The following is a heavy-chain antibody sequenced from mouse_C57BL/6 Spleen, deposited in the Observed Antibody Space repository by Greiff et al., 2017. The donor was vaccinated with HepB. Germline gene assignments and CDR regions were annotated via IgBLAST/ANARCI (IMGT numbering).Heavy chain of an antibody. CDR3: ARSREFAY. CDR2: INPNNGGT. Sequence: EVQLQQSGPELVKPGASVKIPCKASGYTFTDYNMDWVKQSHGKSLEWIGDINPNNGGTIYNQKFKGKATLTVDKSSSTAYMELRSLTSEDTAGYYCARSREFAYWGQGTLVTVSA. J-gene: IGHJ3*01. V-gene: IGHV1-18*01. CDR1: GYTFTDYN.